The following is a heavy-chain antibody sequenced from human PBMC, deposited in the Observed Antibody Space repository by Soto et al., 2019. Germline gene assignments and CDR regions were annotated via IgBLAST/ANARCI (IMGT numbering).Heavy chain of an antibody. D-gene: IGHD6-6*01. CDR1: GGSISSSSYY. CDR2: IYYSGST. J-gene: IGHJ5*02. V-gene: IGHV4-39*01. CDR3: ARRGSSSWFDP. Sequence: QLQLQESGPGLVKPSETLSLTCTVSGGSISSSSYYWGWIRQPPGKGLEWIGSIYYSGSTYYNPSLKSRVTISVDTSKNQFSLKLSSVTAADTAVYYCARRGSSSWFDPWGQGTLVTVSS.